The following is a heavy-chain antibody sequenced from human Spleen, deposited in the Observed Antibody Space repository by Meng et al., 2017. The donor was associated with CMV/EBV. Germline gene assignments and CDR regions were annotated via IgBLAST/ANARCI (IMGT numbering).Heavy chain of an antibody. J-gene: IGHJ4*02. D-gene: IGHD2-2*02. CDR2: ISTSGSTK. CDR3: ARAGLGYCSVTSCYNDY. V-gene: IGHV3-11*04. Sequence: GESLKISCAASGFTFSDYYMSWIRQAPRKGLEWISYISTSGSTKYYADSVKGRFIISRDNAKNSLFLQMSSLRAEDTAMYYCARAGLGYCSVTSCYNDYWGQGTLVTVSS. CDR1: GFTFSDYY.